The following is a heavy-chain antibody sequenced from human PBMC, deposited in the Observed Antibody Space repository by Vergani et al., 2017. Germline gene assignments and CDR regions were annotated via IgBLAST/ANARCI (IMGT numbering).Heavy chain of an antibody. D-gene: IGHD3-10*01. CDR2: ISGSGGST. Sequence: EVQLVESGGGLIQPGGSLRLSCAASGFTVSSNYMSWVRQAPGKGLEWVSVISGSGGSTYYADSVKGRFTISRDNSKNTLYLQMNSLRAEDTAVYYCAKGIPVLLWFGDVDYWGQGTLVTVSS. J-gene: IGHJ4*02. CDR3: AKGIPVLLWFGDVDY. CDR1: GFTVSSNY. V-gene: IGHV3-23*04.